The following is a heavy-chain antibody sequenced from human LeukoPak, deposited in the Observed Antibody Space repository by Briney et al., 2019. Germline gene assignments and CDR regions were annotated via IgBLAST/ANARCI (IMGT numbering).Heavy chain of an antibody. CDR3: ARRAYYDSSGYNPTAGYFDL. Sequence: SETLSLTCTVSGGSIFSYYWNWIRQSPGKGLEWVGYIYANGITTYNPSLRSRGSISIDTSRNQFSLRLTSVTAADTATYYCARRAYYDSSGYNPTAGYFDLWGRSTLVTVSS. V-gene: IGHV4-4*08. J-gene: IGHJ2*01. D-gene: IGHD3-22*01. CDR2: IYANGIT. CDR1: GGSIFSYY.